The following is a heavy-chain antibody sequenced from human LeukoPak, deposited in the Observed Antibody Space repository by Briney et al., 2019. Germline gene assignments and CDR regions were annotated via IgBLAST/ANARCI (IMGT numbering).Heavy chain of an antibody. CDR2: IYYSGST. V-gene: IGHV4-39*01. Sequence: SETLSLTCTVSGGSISSSSYYWGWIRQPPGKGLEWIGSIYYSGSTYYNPSLKSRVTISVDTSKNQFSLKLSSVTAADTAVYYCARGRPTYYYGSGSYYNQRDYWGQGTLVTVSS. CDR1: GGSISSSSYY. CDR3: ARGRPTYYYGSGSYYNQRDY. D-gene: IGHD3-10*01. J-gene: IGHJ4*02.